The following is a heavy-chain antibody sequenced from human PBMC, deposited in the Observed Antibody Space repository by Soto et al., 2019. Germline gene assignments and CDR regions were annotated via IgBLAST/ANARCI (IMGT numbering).Heavy chain of an antibody. CDR2: ISYDGSNK. J-gene: IGHJ6*02. D-gene: IGHD6-13*01. CDR3: ARDPFSYSGSSSWYYYYYGMDV. CDR1: GFTFSSYA. V-gene: IGHV3-30-3*01. Sequence: QVQLVESGGGVVQPGRSLRLSCAASGFTFSSYAMHWVRQAPGKGLEWVAVISYDGSNKYYADSVKGRFTISRDNFKNTLYLQMNSLRAEDSAVYYCARDPFSYSGSSSWYYYYYGMDVWGQGTTVTVSS.